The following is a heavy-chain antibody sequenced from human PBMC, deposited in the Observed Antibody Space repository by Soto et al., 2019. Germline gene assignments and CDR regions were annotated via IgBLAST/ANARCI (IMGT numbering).Heavy chain of an antibody. CDR1: GYDFTGYG. CDR3: GRGPSPRATARGNTYYYDMDA. J-gene: IGHJ6*02. Sequence: ASLNVSFKTSGYDFTGYGINWLRQSSGQWRELMGWMNPINGATGSARSFQGRVSITRNTATGTAYLELTSLRSDDTGVYYCGRGPSPRATARGNTYYYDMDAWGHGTKVPXSS. CDR2: MNPINGAT. V-gene: IGHV1-8*03. D-gene: IGHD1-7*01.